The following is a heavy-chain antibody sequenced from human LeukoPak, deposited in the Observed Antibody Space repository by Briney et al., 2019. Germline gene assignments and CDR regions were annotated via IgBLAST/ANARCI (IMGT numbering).Heavy chain of an antibody. CDR3: ARGGSGSYYKTFDY. V-gene: IGHV3-21*01. Sequence: GGSLRLSCAASGFTFSSYSMNWVRQAPGKGLEWVSSISSSSSYIYYADSVKGRFTISRDNAKNSLYPQMNSLRAEDTAVYYCARGGSGSYYKTFDYWGQGTLVTVSS. CDR1: GFTFSSYS. J-gene: IGHJ4*02. CDR2: ISSSSSYI. D-gene: IGHD3-10*01.